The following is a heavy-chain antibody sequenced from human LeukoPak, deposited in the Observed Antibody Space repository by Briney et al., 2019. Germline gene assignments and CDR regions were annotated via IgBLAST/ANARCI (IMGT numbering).Heavy chain of an antibody. CDR1: GGSFSGYY. Sequence: PSETLSLTCAVYGGSFSGYYWSWIRQPPGKGLEWIGEINNSGSTNYNPSLKSRVTISVDTSKNQFSLKLSSVTAADTAVYYCANRRDYYDSSGYWVPFDYWGQGTLVTVSS. CDR2: INNSGST. V-gene: IGHV4-34*01. J-gene: IGHJ4*02. CDR3: ANRRDYYDSSGYWVPFDY. D-gene: IGHD3-22*01.